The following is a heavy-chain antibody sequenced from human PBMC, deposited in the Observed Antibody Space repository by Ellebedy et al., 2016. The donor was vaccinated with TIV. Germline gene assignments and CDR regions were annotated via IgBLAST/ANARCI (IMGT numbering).Heavy chain of an antibody. V-gene: IGHV3-23*01. J-gene: IGHJ4*02. CDR1: GFTFSSYG. CDR2: IHGSGGST. D-gene: IGHD4-17*01. CDR3: AKDLYGDRGGALDY. Sequence: GESLKISXAASGFTFSSYGMHWVRQAPGKGLEWVSSIHGSGGSTYYADSVKGRFTISRDNSKNTLYLQMNSLRAEDTAVYYCAKDLYGDRGGALDYWGQGTLVTVSS.